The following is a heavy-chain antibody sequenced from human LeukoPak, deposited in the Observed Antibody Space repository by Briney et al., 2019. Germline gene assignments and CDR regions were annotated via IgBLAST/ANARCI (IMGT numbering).Heavy chain of an antibody. CDR2: ISGSGETT. CDR3: AKDASAAAGNWFDP. D-gene: IGHD6-13*01. Sequence: GGSLRLSCAASGFTFRNHAMNWVRQAPGKGLEWVSVISGSGETTYYADSVKGRFTISRDNSKNTLYLQMNSLRAEDTAVYYCAKDASAAAGNWFDPWGQGTLVTVSS. CDR1: GFTFRNHA. J-gene: IGHJ5*02. V-gene: IGHV3-23*01.